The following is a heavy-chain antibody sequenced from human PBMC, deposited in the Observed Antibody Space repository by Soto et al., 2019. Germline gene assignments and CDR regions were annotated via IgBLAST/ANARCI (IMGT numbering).Heavy chain of an antibody. CDR2: IWYDGSNK. D-gene: IGHD2-15*01. CDR1: GFTFSSYG. CDR3: ARCYSTYYYYYMDV. J-gene: IGHJ6*03. V-gene: IGHV3-33*01. Sequence: GGSLRLSCAASGFTFSSYGMHWVRQAPGKGLEWVAVIWYDGSNKYYADSVKGRFTISRDNSKNTLYLQMNSLRAEDTAVYYCARCYSTYYYYYMDVWGKGTTVTVSS.